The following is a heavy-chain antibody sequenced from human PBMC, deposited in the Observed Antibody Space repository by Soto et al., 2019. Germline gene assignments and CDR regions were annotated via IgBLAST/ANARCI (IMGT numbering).Heavy chain of an antibody. CDR1: GYTFTGYY. V-gene: IGHV1-2*02. J-gene: IGHJ3*02. D-gene: IGHD3-10*01. Sequence: ASVKVSCKASGYTFTGYYMHWVRQAPGQGLEWMGWINPNSGGTNYAQKFQGRVTMTRDTSISTAYMELSRLRSDDTAVYYCARDLRRFGGPDAFDTWGQGTMVTV. CDR3: ARDLRRFGGPDAFDT. CDR2: INPNSGGT.